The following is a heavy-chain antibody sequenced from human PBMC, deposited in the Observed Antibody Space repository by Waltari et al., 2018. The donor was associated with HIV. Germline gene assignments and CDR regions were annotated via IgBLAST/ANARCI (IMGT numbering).Heavy chain of an antibody. D-gene: IGHD2-2*01. J-gene: IGHJ5*02. CDR2: ISARGSST. CDR1: GFTFSSYA. Sequence: EVQLLESGGGLLQPGGSLRLSCAASGFTFSSYAMTWVRQTPGTGLEWVSSISARGSSTYYADSVKGRFTISRDNSKNTLYLRMNSLKAEDTAIYYCAKVEGVVPAAIFSWFDPWGQGTLVTVPS. CDR3: AKVEGVVPAAIFSWFDP. V-gene: IGHV3-23*01.